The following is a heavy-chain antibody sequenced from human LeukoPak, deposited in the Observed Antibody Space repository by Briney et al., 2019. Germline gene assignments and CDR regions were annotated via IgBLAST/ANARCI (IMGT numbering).Heavy chain of an antibody. CDR1: GFIFSSYQ. CDR2: ISSSSTII. J-gene: IGHJ4*02. V-gene: IGHV3-48*03. CDR3: GRDGQPVGVAATDH. Sequence: PGGSLRLSCAASGFIFSSYQMNWVRQAPGKGLEWLAFISSSSTIIYYADSAKGRFTISRDNAKNSLYLQMNSLRVEDTGVYYCGRDGQPVGVAATDHWGQGTLVAVSS. D-gene: IGHD6-19*01.